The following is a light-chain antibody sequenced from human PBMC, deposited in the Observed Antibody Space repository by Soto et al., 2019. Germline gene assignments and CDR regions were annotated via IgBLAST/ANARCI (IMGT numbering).Light chain of an antibody. V-gene: IGKV3-20*01. CDR2: GAS. CDR3: QQYDSSPRLT. Sequence: EIVLTQSPGTLSLSPGDRATLSCRASQKLSSSYLAWYQQKLGQATRLLIYGASSRATGIPDRFSGSVSGTDFILTISRREPEDFAVYYCQQYDSSPRLTFGGGTKGEIK. J-gene: IGKJ4*01. CDR1: QKLSSSY.